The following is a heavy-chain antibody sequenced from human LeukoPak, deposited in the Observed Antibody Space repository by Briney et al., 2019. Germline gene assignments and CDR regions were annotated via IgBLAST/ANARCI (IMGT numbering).Heavy chain of an antibody. D-gene: IGHD3-10*01. CDR1: GGSISSYY. J-gene: IGHJ4*02. CDR2: IYYSGST. V-gene: IGHV4-59*12. CDR3: AREPPYGSGKIDY. Sequence: PSETLSLTCTVSGGSISSYYWSWIRQPPGKGLEWIGYIYYSGSTYYNPSLKSRVTISVDTSKNQFSLKLSSVTAADTAVYYCAREPPYGSGKIDYWGQGTLVTVSS.